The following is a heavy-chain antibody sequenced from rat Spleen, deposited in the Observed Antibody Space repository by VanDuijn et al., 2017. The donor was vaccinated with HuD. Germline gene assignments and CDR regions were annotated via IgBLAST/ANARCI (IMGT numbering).Heavy chain of an antibody. D-gene: IGHD5-1*01. V-gene: IGHV5-58*01. CDR2: INPDGSGT. CDR1: GFTFSSYW. Sequence: EVKLVETGGGLVQPGRSLKLSCVASGFTFSSYWMYWIRQAPGKGLEWISSINPDGSGTYHADTVKGRFSVSRDNAENTLYLQMNSLRSEDTATYYCANNWELYYWGQGVMVTVSS. J-gene: IGHJ2*01. CDR3: ANNWELYY.